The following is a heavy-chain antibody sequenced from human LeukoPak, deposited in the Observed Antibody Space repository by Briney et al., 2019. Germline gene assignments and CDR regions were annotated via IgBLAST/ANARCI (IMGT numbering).Heavy chain of an antibody. J-gene: IGHJ6*02. CDR2: IYYSGSN. CDR1: GVSISSSSYY. V-gene: IGHV4-39*01. Sequence: SETLSLTCTVSGVSISSSSYYWGWIRQPPGKELEWIVSIYYSGSNYYNPTIKSRVTISVDTSKNQFSLKLSSVTAADTAVYYCARWITVAHYYYYYGMDVWGQGTTVTVSS. CDR3: ARWITVAHYYYYYGMDV. D-gene: IGHD4-23*01.